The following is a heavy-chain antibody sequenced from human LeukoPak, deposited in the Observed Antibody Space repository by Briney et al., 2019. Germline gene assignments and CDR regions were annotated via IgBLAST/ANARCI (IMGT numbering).Heavy chain of an antibody. CDR3: ARDNGGSYYY. CDR1: GDSISSGGYY. J-gene: IGHJ4*02. Sequence: PSETLSLTCTVSGDSISSGGYYWSWIPQHPGKGLEWIGYSYYNGSTYYNPSLKSRVNMSVDPSKTQSSLKLSSVTAADTAVYYCARDNGGSYYYWGQGTLVTVSS. D-gene: IGHD1-26*01. CDR2: SYYNGST. V-gene: IGHV4-31*03.